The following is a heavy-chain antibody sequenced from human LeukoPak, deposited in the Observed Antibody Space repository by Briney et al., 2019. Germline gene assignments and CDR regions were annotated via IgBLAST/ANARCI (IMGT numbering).Heavy chain of an antibody. CDR1: GFTFSRYW. D-gene: IGHD3-22*01. V-gene: IGHV3-23*01. Sequence: GGSLRLSCAASGFTFSRYWMSWVRQAPGKGLEWVSAISGSGGSTYYADSVKGRFTISRDNSRNTLYLQMNSLRAEDTAVYYCAKYRDSSGYYYFDYWGQGTLVTVSS. CDR3: AKYRDSSGYYYFDY. J-gene: IGHJ4*02. CDR2: ISGSGGST.